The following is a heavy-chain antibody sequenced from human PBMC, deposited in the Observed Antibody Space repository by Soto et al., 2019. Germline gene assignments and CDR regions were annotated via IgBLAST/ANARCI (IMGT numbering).Heavy chain of an antibody. D-gene: IGHD4-4*01. CDR2: IGTSGKTI. Sequence: EVQLVESGGGLVQAGGSLRLFCAVSGFTFSSYEMNWVRQAPGKGLEWVSYIGTSGKTIYYADSVRGRFTISRDNAKNSLYLQMNSLRAEDTAVYFCARDPAIYSGKFDYGFDFWGRGTMVTVSS. J-gene: IGHJ6*02. V-gene: IGHV3-48*03. CDR3: ARDPAIYSGKFDYGFDF. CDR1: GFTFSSYE.